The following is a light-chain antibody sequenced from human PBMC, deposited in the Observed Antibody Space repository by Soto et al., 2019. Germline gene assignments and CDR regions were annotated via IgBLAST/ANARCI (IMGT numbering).Light chain of an antibody. CDR2: DAS. J-gene: IGKJ5*01. CDR1: QSVSSY. Sequence: EIVLPPSPATLSLSPGERATRSCRASQSVSSYLAWYQQTPGQAPRLLIYDASNRATGIPARFSGSGSGTGFTLTLRSLEPEDLAVYYGQRRSNWPFTFGQGTRLEIK. CDR3: QRRSNWPFT. V-gene: IGKV3-11*01.